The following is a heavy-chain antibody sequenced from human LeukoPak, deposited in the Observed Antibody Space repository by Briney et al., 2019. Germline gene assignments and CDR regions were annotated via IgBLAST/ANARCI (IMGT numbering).Heavy chain of an antibody. J-gene: IGHJ1*01. V-gene: IGHV4-4*07. CDR3: ARDYPGAIAARPEYFQH. Sequence: PSETLSLTCTVSGGSISSYYWSWIRQPAGKGLEWIGRIYTSGSTNYNPSLKSRVTMSVDTSKNQFSLKLSSVTAADTAVYYCARDYPGAIAARPEYFQHWGQGTLVTVSS. D-gene: IGHD6-6*01. CDR2: IYTSGST. CDR1: GGSISSYY.